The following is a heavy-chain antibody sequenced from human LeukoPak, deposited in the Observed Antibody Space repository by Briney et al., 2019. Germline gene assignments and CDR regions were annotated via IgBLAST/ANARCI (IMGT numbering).Heavy chain of an antibody. CDR2: ISGTGGST. CDR3: AHRYGDY. CDR1: GFTFSNSA. V-gene: IGHV3-23*01. Sequence: PGGSLRLSCAASGFTFSNSAMSWVRQAPGKGLEWVSTISGTGGSTYFADSVKGRSSISRDNSENTLYLQMNSLRADDTAVYYCAHRYGDYWGQGTRVTVSS. D-gene: IGHD4-17*01. J-gene: IGHJ4*02.